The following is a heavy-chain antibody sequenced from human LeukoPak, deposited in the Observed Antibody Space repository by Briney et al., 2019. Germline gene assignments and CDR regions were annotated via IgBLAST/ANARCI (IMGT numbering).Heavy chain of an antibody. J-gene: IGHJ4*02. CDR1: GFTFDDYS. V-gene: IGHV3-43*02. Sequence: GGSLRLSCAASGFTFDDYSMHWVRQAPGKGLEWVSLISGDGGSTYYADSVKGRFTISRDNSKNSLYLQMNSLRTEDTALYYCAKEWDYYDSSRALDYWGQGTLVTVSS. CDR3: AKEWDYYDSSRALDY. CDR2: ISGDGGST. D-gene: IGHD3-22*01.